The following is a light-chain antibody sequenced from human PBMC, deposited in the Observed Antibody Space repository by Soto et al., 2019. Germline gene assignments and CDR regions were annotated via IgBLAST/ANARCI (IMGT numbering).Light chain of an antibody. V-gene: IGKV3-11*01. Sequence: IVLTQSPGTLSLSPGERATLSCRASQSVSSNLAWYQQKPGQAPRLLIYDASNRATGIPARFSGSGSGTDFTLTISSLEPEDFAVYYCQQRRETFGQGTRLEIK. CDR3: QQRRET. CDR2: DAS. CDR1: QSVSSN. J-gene: IGKJ5*01.